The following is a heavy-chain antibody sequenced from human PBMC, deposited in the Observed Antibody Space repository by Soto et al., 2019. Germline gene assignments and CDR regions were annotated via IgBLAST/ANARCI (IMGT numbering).Heavy chain of an antibody. CDR3: ARHDNMTLGVTYFDY. J-gene: IGHJ4*02. Sequence: PSETLSLTCTISGGSISGYYWTWIRQSPGKGLEYIGYIYSGNTNYNPSLNSRVTISVDTSKNQFSLKLSSVTAADTAVYYCARHDNMTLGVTYFDYWGQGTLVTVSS. V-gene: IGHV4-59*08. CDR1: GGSISGYY. CDR2: IYSGNT. D-gene: IGHD3-10*01.